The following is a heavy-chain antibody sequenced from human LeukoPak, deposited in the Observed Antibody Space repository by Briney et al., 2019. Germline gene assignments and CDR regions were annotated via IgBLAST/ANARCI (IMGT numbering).Heavy chain of an antibody. CDR2: IWYDGSNK. CDR3: ARGIAAAVGNLDY. D-gene: IGHD6-13*01. CDR1: GFTFSSYG. Sequence: PGGSLRLSCAASGFTFSSYGMHWVRQAPGKGLEWVAVIWYDGSNKYYADSVKGRFTISRDNSKNTLYLQMNSLRAEDTAVYYCARGIAAAVGNLDYWGQGTLVTVSS. J-gene: IGHJ4*02. V-gene: IGHV3-33*01.